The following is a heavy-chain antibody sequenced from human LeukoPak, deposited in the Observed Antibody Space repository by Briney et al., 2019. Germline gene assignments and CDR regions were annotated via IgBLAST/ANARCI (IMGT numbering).Heavy chain of an antibody. J-gene: IGHJ4*02. CDR2: ISYDGSNK. CDR1: GFTFSSYG. D-gene: IGHD5-12*01. CDR3: AKDEVNSGYDFYFDY. V-gene: IGHV3-30*18. Sequence: GGSLRLSCAASGFTFSSYGMHWVRQAPGKGLEWVAVISYDGSNKYYADSVKGRFTISRGNSKNTLYLQMNSLRAEDTAVYYCAKDEVNSGYDFYFDYWGQGTLVTVSS.